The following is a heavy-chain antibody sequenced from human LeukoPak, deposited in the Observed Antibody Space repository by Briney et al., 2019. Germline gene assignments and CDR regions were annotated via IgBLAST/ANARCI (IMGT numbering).Heavy chain of an antibody. J-gene: IGHJ4*02. CDR1: GFTFNGYW. CDR2: ISGSGGST. V-gene: IGHV3-23*01. D-gene: IGHD6-6*01. CDR3: AKGWAWYSSSSVSGIDY. Sequence: GGSLRLSCAASGFTFNGYWMSWVRQAPGKGLEWVSAISGSGGSTYYADSVKGRFTISRDNSKNTLYLQMNSLRAEDTAVYYCAKGWAWYSSSSVSGIDYWGQGTLVTVSS.